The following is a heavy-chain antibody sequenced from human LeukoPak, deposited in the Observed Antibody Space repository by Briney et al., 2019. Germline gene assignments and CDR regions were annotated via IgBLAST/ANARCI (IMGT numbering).Heavy chain of an antibody. V-gene: IGHV3-74*01. CDR3: VSFYETY. CDR1: GNYC. D-gene: IGHD2/OR15-2a*01. Sequence: PGGSLRLSCAASGNYCMHWVRQAPGKGLVWVSHNNSDGSWTSYADSVKGRFTISKDNAKNTVYLQMNSLRAEDTAVYYCVSFYETYWGRGTLVTVSS. J-gene: IGHJ4*02. CDR2: NNSDGSWT.